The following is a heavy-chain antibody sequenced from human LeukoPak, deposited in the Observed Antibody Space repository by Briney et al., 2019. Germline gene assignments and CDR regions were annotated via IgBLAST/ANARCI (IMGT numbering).Heavy chain of an antibody. D-gene: IGHD1/OR15-1a*01. V-gene: IGHV4-4*02. CDR2: IYLYGTT. J-gene: IGHJ6*02. CDR3: ARQKWEQQGRDYYFNGLDV. CDR1: IGSISSSKW. Sequence: QASETLSLTCSVSIGSISSSKWWSWVRQSPVKGLEWIGEIYLYGTTNYNPSFTSRVTMSVDRSRNQFSLKLTSVTAADTAAYYCARQKWEQQGRDYYFNGLDVWGPGTTVIVSS.